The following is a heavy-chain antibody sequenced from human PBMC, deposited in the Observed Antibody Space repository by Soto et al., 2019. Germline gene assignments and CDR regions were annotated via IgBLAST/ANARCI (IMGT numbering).Heavy chain of an antibody. CDR1: GFTLSTGW. CDR3: TSGAEF. D-gene: IGHD3-10*01. Sequence: EVQLVESGGGLVQPGGSLRISCAAPGFTLSTGWMHWVRQTPGKGLLWVSRISSDGRSTNYADSVGGRFTVSWDNARNTLYLQMGSLRVEDTAVYYCTSGAEFRGQGILVTVSS. V-gene: IGHV3-74*01. J-gene: IGHJ4*02. CDR2: ISSDGRST.